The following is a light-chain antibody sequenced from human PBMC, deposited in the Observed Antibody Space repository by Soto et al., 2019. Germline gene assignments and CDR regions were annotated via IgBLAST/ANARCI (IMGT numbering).Light chain of an antibody. CDR2: GAS. V-gene: IGKV3-15*01. CDR3: QQYGGSPRT. Sequence: EIVMTQSPATLSVSPGERATLSCRASQSISRDVAWYKQKPGQAPRILIYGASTTATGIPARVSGSGSGTEFTLTISSLQPEDFAVYYCQQYGGSPRTFGQGTKVDI. CDR1: QSISRD. J-gene: IGKJ1*01.